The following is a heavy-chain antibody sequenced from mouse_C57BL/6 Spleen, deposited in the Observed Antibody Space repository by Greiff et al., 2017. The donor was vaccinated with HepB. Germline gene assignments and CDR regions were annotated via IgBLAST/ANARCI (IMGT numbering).Heavy chain of an antibody. D-gene: IGHD1-1*01. CDR3: ARNYGSSPDWYFDV. Sequence: QVQLQQPGAELVKPGASVKLSCKASGYTFTSYWMHWVKQRPGRGLEWIGGIDPNSGGTKYNEKFKSKATLTVDKPSSTAYMQLSSLTSEDSAVYYCARNYGSSPDWYFDVWGTGTTVTVSS. J-gene: IGHJ1*03. CDR2: IDPNSGGT. V-gene: IGHV1-72*01. CDR1: GYTFTSYW.